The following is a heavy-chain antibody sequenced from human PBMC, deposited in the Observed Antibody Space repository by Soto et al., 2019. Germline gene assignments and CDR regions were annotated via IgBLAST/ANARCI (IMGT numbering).Heavy chain of an antibody. CDR3: AILAAAVDHYDVMDF. CDR1: GYSFTSYW. J-gene: IGHJ6*02. Sequence: AALQISCKGSGYSFTSYWISWVRQMPGKGLEWMGRIDPSDSYTNYSPSFQGHVPISADKSISTAYLQWSSLKASDTAMYYCAILAAAVDHYDVMDFWGQGTTVIGS. CDR2: IDPSDSYT. V-gene: IGHV5-10-1*01. D-gene: IGHD6-13*01.